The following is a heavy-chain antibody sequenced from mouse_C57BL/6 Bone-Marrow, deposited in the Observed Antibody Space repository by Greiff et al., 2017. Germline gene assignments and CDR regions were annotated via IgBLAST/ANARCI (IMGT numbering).Heavy chain of an antibody. Sequence: ESGPGLVKPSQSLFLTCSITGFPITSGYYWIWIRQSPGKPLEWMGYITHSGETFYNPSLQSPISITRETSKNQFFLQLNSVTTEDTAMYYCAGDTRGGWYFDVWGTGTTVTVSS. CDR2: ITHSGET. V-gene: IGHV12-3*01. CDR1: GFPITSGYY. CDR3: AGDTRGGWYFDV. J-gene: IGHJ1*03.